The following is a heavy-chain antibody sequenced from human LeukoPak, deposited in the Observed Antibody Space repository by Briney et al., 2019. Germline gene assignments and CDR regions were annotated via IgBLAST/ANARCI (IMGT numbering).Heavy chain of an antibody. D-gene: IGHD3-10*01. CDR2: IIPIFGTA. V-gene: IGHV1-69*01. CDR3: ARVTMVRGAKGYYYGMDV. CDR1: GGTFTSYA. Sequence: SVKVSCKASGGTFTSYAISWVRQAPGQGLEWMGGIIPIFGTANYAQKFQGRVTITADESTSTAYMELSSLRSEDTAVYYCARVTMVRGAKGYYYGMDVWGKGTTVTVSS. J-gene: IGHJ6*04.